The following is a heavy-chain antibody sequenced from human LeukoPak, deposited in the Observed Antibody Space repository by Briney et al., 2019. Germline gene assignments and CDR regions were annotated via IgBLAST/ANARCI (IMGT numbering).Heavy chain of an antibody. CDR1: GGSFSGYY. J-gene: IGHJ4*02. V-gene: IGHV4-34*01. CDR2: INHSGST. CDR3: ARLVRSGYKKAWYFDY. Sequence: TSETLSLTRAVYGGSFSGYYWSWIRQPPGKGLEWIGEINHSGSTNYNPSLKSRVTISVDTSKNQFSLKLGSVTAADTAVYYCARLVRSGYKKAWYFDYWGQGTLVTVSS. D-gene: IGHD5-12*01.